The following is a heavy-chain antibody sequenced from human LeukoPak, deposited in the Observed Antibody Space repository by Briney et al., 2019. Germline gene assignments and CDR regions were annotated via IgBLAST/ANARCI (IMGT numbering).Heavy chain of an antibody. J-gene: IGHJ4*02. Sequence: PGGSLRLSCAASGFTFSNYAMTWVRQAPGKGLQWVSGISGSGETAYYADSVKGRFTIFRDNSKNTLYLQMNSLRAEDTAVYYCAKDYDSSGYYILDYWGQGTLVTVSS. CDR3: AKDYDSSGYYILDY. CDR1: GFTFSNYA. D-gene: IGHD3-22*01. V-gene: IGHV3-23*01. CDR2: ISGSGETA.